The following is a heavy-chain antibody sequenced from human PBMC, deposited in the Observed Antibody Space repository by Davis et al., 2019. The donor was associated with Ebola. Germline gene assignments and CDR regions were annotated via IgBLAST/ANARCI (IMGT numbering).Heavy chain of an antibody. CDR1: GYTFTSYY. V-gene: IGHV1-46*01. J-gene: IGHJ6*02. Sequence: ASVKVSCKASGYTFTSYYMHWVRQAPGQGLEWMGIINPSGGSTSYAQKFQGRVTMTRDTSLSTAYMELSRLRSDDTAVYYCARVEGTGEDYYYYGMDVWGQGTTVTVSS. CDR3: ARVEGTGEDYYYYGMDV. D-gene: IGHD7-27*01. CDR2: INPSGGST.